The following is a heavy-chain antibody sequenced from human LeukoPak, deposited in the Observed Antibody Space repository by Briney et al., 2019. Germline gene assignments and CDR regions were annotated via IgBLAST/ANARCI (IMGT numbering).Heavy chain of an antibody. V-gene: IGHV4-38-2*02. Sequence: SETLSLTYTVSGYSISSGYYWAWIRQPPGKGLEWIGSIYHSGSTYYNPSLKSRVTISVDTSKNQFSLKLSSVTAADTAVYYCARRGSGSYYPAKYYFDYWGQGTLVTVSS. CDR3: ARRGSGSYYPAKYYFDY. J-gene: IGHJ4*02. CDR2: IYHSGST. CDR1: GYSISSGYY. D-gene: IGHD1-26*01.